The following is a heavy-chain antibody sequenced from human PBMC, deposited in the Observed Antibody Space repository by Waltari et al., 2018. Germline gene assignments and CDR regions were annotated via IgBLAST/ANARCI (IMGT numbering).Heavy chain of an antibody. J-gene: IGHJ5*02. CDR2: INPNSGGT. Sequence: QVQLVQSGAEVKKPGASVKVSCKASGYTFTGYYMHRVRQAPGQGLEWMGWINPNSGGTNYAQKFQGWVTMTRDTSISTAYMELSRLRSDDTAVYYCARDRGEHIAAGPNWFDPWGQGTLVTVSS. D-gene: IGHD6-13*01. CDR3: ARDRGEHIAAGPNWFDP. V-gene: IGHV1-2*04. CDR1: GYTFTGYY.